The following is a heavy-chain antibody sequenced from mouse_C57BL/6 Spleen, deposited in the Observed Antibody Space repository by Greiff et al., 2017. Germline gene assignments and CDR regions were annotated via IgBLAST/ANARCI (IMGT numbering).Heavy chain of an antibody. CDR3: AREDYGNPYAMDY. J-gene: IGHJ4*01. V-gene: IGHV3-6*01. D-gene: IGHD2-1*01. Sequence: VQLKESGPGLVKPSQSLSLTCSVTGYSITSGYYWNWIRQFPGNKLEWMGYISYDGSNNYNPSLKNRISITRDTSKNQFFLKLNSVTTEDTATYYCAREDYGNPYAMDYWGQGTSVTVSS. CDR2: ISYDGSN. CDR1: GYSITSGYY.